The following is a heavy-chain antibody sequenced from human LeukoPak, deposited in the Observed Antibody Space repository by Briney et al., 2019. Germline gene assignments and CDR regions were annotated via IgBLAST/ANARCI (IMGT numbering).Heavy chain of an antibody. CDR2: IYWDDDK. Sequence: GSGPTLVKPTQTLTLTCTFSGFSLSTSGVGVGWIRQPPGKALEWLALIYWDDDKRYSPSLKSRLTITKDTSKNQVVLTMTNMDPVDTATYYCAHSTDYYGSGSYYPFDYWGQGTLVTVSS. J-gene: IGHJ4*02. V-gene: IGHV2-5*02. CDR1: GFSLSTSGVG. CDR3: AHSTDYYGSGSYYPFDY. D-gene: IGHD3-10*01.